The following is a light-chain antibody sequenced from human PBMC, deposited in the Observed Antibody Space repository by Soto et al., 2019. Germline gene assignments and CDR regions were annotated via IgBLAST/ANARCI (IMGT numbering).Light chain of an antibody. J-gene: IGKJ4*01. CDR1: QSISHW. CDR3: QQYDRYPTT. Sequence: GDRVTITCRASQSISHWLAWYQQKPGKAPKILISKASTLQSGVPPRFSGSGSGTESTLTISSLQPDDFATYYCQQYDRYPTTFGGATTVEIK. CDR2: KAS. V-gene: IGKV1-5*03.